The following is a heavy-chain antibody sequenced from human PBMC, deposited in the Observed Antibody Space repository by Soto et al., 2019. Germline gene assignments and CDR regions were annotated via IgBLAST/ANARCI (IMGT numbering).Heavy chain of an antibody. CDR3: ARDDIEVVVAPRYGIDV. V-gene: IGHV1-69*04. CDR2: IIPILGIA. D-gene: IGHD2-15*01. Sequence: SVKVSCKASGGTFSSYTISWVRQAPGQGLEWMGRIIPILGIANYAQKFQGRVTITADKSTSTAYMELSSLRSEDTAVYYCARDDIEVVVAPRYGIDVWGQGTTVTVSS. J-gene: IGHJ6*02. CDR1: GGTFSSYT.